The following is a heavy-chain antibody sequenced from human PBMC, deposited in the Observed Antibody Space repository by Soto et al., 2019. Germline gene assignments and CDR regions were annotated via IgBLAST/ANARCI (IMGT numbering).Heavy chain of an antibody. CDR1: GFSFSDHY. V-gene: IGHV3-72*01. CDR2: TKNKANSYTT. CDR3: ARELMTTVTYFDY. J-gene: IGHJ4*02. Sequence: EVQLVESGGGLVQPGGSLRLSCAASGFSFSDHYMDWVRQAPGKGLEWVGRTKNKANSYTTEYAASVKGRFTISRDASRHSLYLQMDTLKAEDTAVYYCARELMTTVTYFDYWGQGTLVTVSS. D-gene: IGHD4-17*01.